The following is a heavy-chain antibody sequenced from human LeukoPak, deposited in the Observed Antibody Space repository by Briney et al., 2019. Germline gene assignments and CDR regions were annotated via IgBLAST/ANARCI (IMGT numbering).Heavy chain of an antibody. D-gene: IGHD1-26*01. Sequence: ASVKVSCKASGYTFSGYYMHWVRQAPGQGLEWMGWIYPNSGGTKYAQKFQGRVTVTRDTSISTAFTEVSRLTSDDTAVYYCARSGSDAFDIWGQGTMVTVSS. CDR1: GYTFSGYY. CDR3: ARSGSDAFDI. CDR2: IYPNSGGT. J-gene: IGHJ3*02. V-gene: IGHV1-2*02.